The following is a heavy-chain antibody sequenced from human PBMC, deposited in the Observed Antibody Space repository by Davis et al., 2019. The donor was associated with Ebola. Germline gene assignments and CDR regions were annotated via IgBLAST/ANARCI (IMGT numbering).Heavy chain of an antibody. Sequence: GESLKISCAASGFTFSSYDIHWVRQATGKGLEWVSAIGTAGDSYYPGSVKGRFTISRDNAKNSLYLQMNSLRDEDTAVYYCVRLGELSPWINDYWGQGTLVTVSS. CDR3: VRLGELSPWINDY. V-gene: IGHV3-13*01. CDR1: GFTFSSYD. J-gene: IGHJ4*02. CDR2: IGTAGDS. D-gene: IGHD3-16*02.